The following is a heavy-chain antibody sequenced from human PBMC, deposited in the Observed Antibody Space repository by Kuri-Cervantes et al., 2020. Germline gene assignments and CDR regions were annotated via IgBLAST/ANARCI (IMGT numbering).Heavy chain of an antibody. CDR1: GYTFTTYY. V-gene: IGHV1-46*01. D-gene: IGHD4-17*01. J-gene: IGHJ6*03. Sequence: ASVKVSCKASGYTFTTYYIHWVRQAPGQGLEWMGMINPSGGTTTYAQKFQGRVTVTTDTSTSTVYMEPSSLRSEDTAVYYCARGPPTLYGDYLNYYYYMDVWGKGTTVTVSS. CDR3: ARGPPTLYGDYLNYYYYMDV. CDR2: INPSGGTT.